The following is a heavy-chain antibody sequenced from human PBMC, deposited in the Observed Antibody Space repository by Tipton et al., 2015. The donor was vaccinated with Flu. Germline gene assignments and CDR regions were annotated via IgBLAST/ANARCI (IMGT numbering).Heavy chain of an antibody. CDR2: IYYSGST. CDR3: AMGDGDSDY. V-gene: IGHV4-61*01. D-gene: IGHD4-17*01. CDR1: GGSVSSGSYY. J-gene: IGHJ4*02. Sequence: TLSLTCTVSGGSVSSGSYYWSWIRQPPGKGLEWIGYIYYSGSTNYNPSLKSRVTISVDTSKNQFSLKLSSVTAADTAVYYCAMGDGDSDYWGQGTLVTVSS.